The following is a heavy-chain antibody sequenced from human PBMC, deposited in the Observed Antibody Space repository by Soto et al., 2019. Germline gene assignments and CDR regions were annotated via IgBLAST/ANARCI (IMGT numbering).Heavy chain of an antibody. D-gene: IGHD2-15*01. CDR3: ARMRMAPTHDAFDI. CDR2: INSDGSST. Sequence: GGSLRLSCAASGFTFSSYWMHWVRQAPGKGLVRVSRINSDGSSTSYADSVKGRFAISRDNAKNTLYLQMNSLRAEDTAVYYCARMRMAPTHDAFDIWGQGTMVTVSS. J-gene: IGHJ3*02. V-gene: IGHV3-74*01. CDR1: GFTFSSYW.